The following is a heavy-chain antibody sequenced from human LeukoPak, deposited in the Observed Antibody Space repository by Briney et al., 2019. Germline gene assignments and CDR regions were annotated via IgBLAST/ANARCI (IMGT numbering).Heavy chain of an antibody. CDR1: TFSVGYLE. CDR2: ISSSGTTT. J-gene: IGHJ4*02. V-gene: IGHV3-48*03. D-gene: IGHD2-2*01. Sequence: GGSLTRYCAAYTFSVGYLEMVWLGQAPGKGLEWISGISSSGTTTYYADSVKGRFTISRDNAKNSLYLHMNSLSAKGTAVYYCTTLPAAHDFHYWRQACQASVCS. CDR3: TTLPAAHDFHY.